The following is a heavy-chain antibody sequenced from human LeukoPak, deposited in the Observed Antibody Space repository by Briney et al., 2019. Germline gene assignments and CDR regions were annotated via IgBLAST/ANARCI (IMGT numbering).Heavy chain of an antibody. V-gene: IGHV4-59*01. J-gene: IGHJ4*02. Sequence: SETLSLTCTVSGGSISSYYWSWIRQPPGKGLEWIGYIYYSASSIYNPSLKSRVTISVDTSKNQLSLRPTSVTAADTAVYYCARSGYSSLPPAYWGQGTLVTVSS. D-gene: IGHD6-19*01. CDR2: IYYSASS. CDR3: ARSGYSSLPPAY. CDR1: GGSISSYY.